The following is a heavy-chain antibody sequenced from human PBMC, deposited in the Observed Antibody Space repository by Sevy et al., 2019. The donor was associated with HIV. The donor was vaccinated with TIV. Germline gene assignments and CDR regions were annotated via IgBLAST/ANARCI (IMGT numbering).Heavy chain of an antibody. CDR1: GFPFDDYA. CDR3: AKDGGSGWYHAFHI. Sequence: GGSLRLSCVASGFPFDDYAMHWVRQAPGKGLEWVSGITWNSCNIAYADSVKGRITISRDNGKKSLYLQMNSMRVEDTALYYGAKDGGSGWYHAFHIWGQGTMVTVSS. V-gene: IGHV3-9*01. J-gene: IGHJ3*02. D-gene: IGHD6-19*01. CDR2: ITWNSCNI.